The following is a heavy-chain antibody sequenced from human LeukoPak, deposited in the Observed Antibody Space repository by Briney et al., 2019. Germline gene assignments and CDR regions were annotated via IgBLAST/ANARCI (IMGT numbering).Heavy chain of an antibody. CDR3: ARDPTYYLRYGYFDS. Sequence: ASVKVSCKASGYTFTGYYMHWVRQAPGQGLEWMGWINPNSGGTNYAQKFQGRVTMTRDTSISTAYMELSRLRSDDTAVYYCARDPTYYLRYGYFDSWGQGTLVTVSS. D-gene: IGHD1-26*01. CDR1: GYTFTGYY. V-gene: IGHV1-2*02. CDR2: INPNSGGT. J-gene: IGHJ4*02.